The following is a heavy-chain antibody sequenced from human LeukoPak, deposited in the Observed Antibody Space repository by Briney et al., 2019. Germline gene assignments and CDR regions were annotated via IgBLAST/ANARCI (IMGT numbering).Heavy chain of an antibody. CDR1: GGSFSGYY. D-gene: IGHD3-10*01. CDR3: ARDRYYGSGSYYNPRRGYFDY. CDR2: INHSGST. V-gene: IGHV4-34*01. Sequence: SETLSLTCAVYGGSFSGYYWSWLRQAPGKGLEWIGEINHSGSTNYNPSLKSRVTISVDTSKNQFSLKLSPVTAADTAVYYCARDRYYGSGSYYNPRRGYFDYWGQGTLVTVSS. J-gene: IGHJ4*02.